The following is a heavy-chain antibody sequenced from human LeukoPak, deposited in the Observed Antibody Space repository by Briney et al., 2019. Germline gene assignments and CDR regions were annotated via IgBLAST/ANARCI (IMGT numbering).Heavy chain of an antibody. V-gene: IGHV3-23*01. CDR2: ITGSGGGT. J-gene: IGHJ4*02. Sequence: GGSLRLSCAASGFTFSSYAMSWVRQAPGKGLEWVSGITGSGGGTYYADSVKGRFTISRDSSSSTLFLQMKSLRAEDTATYYCAKEVAAGRKGIDYWGQGILVSVSS. D-gene: IGHD6-6*01. CDR1: GFTFSSYA. CDR3: AKEVAAGRKGIDY.